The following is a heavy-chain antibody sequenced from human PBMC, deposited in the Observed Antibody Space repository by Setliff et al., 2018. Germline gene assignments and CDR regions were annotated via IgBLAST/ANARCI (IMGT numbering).Heavy chain of an antibody. CDR2: IYWDDDK. CDR1: GFSLNTDGVG. CDR3: AHRRGDYYDSSGYYYDY. D-gene: IGHD3-22*01. V-gene: IGHV2-5*02. J-gene: IGHJ4*02. Sequence: SGPTLVNPTQTLSLTCTVSGFSLNTDGVGVGWNRQPPGKALEWLALIYWDDDKRYSPSLKSRLTITKDTSKNQVVLTMTNMDPVDTATYYCAHRRGDYYDSSGYYYDYWGQGTLVTVSS.